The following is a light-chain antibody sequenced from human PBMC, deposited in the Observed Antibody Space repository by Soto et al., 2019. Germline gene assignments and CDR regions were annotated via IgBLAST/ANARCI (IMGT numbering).Light chain of an antibody. V-gene: IGLV2-8*01. CDR2: EVT. CDR1: SSDVGGHNY. Sequence: QSVLTQPPSASWSPGQSVTISCTGTSSDVGGHNYVSWYQQRPGKAPKLIIYEVTQRPSGVSDRFSGSKSGNTATLTVSGLQAEDEADYHCSSYAGINTLVFGGGTKLTVL. CDR3: SSYAGINTLV. J-gene: IGLJ2*01.